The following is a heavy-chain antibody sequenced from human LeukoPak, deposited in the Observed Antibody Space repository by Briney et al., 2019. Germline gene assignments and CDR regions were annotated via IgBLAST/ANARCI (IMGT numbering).Heavy chain of an antibody. CDR1: GFTFSSYL. Sequence: GGSLRLSCAASGFTFSSYLMHWVRQAAGQGLMWVSRMNSDGSSTGYAASVKGRFTISRDNAKHTLYLQMNSLRAEDTAVYCCARVGRDYYDSSGYYYRDDAFDIWGQGTMVTVSS. D-gene: IGHD3-22*01. V-gene: IGHV3-74*01. CDR3: ARVGRDYYDSSGYYYRDDAFDI. CDR2: MNSDGSST. J-gene: IGHJ3*02.